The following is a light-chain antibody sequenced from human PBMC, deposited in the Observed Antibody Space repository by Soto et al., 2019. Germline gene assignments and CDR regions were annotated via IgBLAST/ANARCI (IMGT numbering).Light chain of an antibody. J-gene: IGLJ1*01. CDR1: RSSIGSNT. CDR2: SNN. CDR3: AAWDASLGGFYV. Sequence: QSVLTQPPSASGTPGQRVTISCSGSRSSIGSNTVNWYQHLPGTAPKLLIYSNNHRPSGVPDRFSASKTGASASLAISGLQSEGEGGWDCAAWDASLGGFYVFGTGTKLTVL. V-gene: IGLV1-44*01.